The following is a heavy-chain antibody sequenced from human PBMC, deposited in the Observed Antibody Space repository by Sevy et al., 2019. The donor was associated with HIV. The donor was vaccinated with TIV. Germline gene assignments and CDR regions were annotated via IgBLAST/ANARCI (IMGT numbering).Heavy chain of an antibody. Sequence: GGSLRLSCTASGFSFGDYAMNWVRQAPGKGLEWVAFLKNKARGGTLDHAASVKGRFTISRDDSKSIVYLQMNDLRTEDTGLYYCTRGKGAQSIFDYWGQGALVTVSS. J-gene: IGHJ4*02. D-gene: IGHD3-16*01. CDR2: LKNKARGGTL. CDR1: GFSFGDYA. V-gene: IGHV3-49*04. CDR3: TRGKGAQSIFDY.